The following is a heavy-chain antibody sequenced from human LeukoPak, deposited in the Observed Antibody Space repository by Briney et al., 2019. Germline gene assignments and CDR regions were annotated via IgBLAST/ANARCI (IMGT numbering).Heavy chain of an antibody. D-gene: IGHD3-10*01. CDR2: IIPTLGIA. J-gene: IGHJ3*02. V-gene: IGHV1-69*04. Sequence: SVKVSCKASGGTFSSYAISWVRQAPGQGLEWMGRIIPTLGIANYAQKFQGRVTITADKSTSTAYMELSSLRSEDTAVYYCARAQGSGSYQHYAFDIWGQGTMVTVSS. CDR3: ARAQGSGSYQHYAFDI. CDR1: GGTFSSYA.